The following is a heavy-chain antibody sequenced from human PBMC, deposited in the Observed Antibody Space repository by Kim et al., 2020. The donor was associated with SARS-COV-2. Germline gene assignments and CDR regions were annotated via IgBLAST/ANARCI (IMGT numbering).Heavy chain of an antibody. CDR1: GAPISSYN. V-gene: IGHV4-59*13. CDR3: ARRKRMGTVVANPDNWFDP. CDR2: IQNSGIT. Sequence: SETLSLTCTVSGAPISSYNWNWIRQPPGKGLEWIANIQNSGITNYNPSLESRVTISVDTSKNQFFLKLRSVTAADTAVYYCARRKRMGTVVANPDNWFDPWGQGTLVTVSS. J-gene: IGHJ5*02. D-gene: IGHD2-21*01.